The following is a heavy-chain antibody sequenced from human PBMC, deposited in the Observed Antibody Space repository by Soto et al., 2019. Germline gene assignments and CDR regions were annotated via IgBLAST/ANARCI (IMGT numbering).Heavy chain of an antibody. Sequence: PGGSPTLSPAASGFTFSSYEMNWVRQAPGKGLEWVSYITGSGNTICYADSVKGRFTISRDNAKNSMYLQMNSLRAEDTAVYYCARGGSYFDYWRQGTLVTVSS. CDR2: ITGSGNTI. CDR3: ARGGSYFDY. V-gene: IGHV3-48*03. D-gene: IGHD1-26*01. J-gene: IGHJ4*02. CDR1: GFTFSSYE.